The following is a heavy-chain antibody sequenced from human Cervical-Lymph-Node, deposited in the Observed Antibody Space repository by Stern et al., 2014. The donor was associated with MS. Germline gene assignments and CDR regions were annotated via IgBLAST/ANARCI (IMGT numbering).Heavy chain of an antibody. CDR1: GDSISSGDNY. J-gene: IGHJ4*02. D-gene: IGHD3-22*01. Sequence: QLQLQESGPGLVKPSQTLSLTCNVSGDSISSGDNYWSWIRQSPGKGLEWIGYIYYIGSTFYNLSLKSRVTISVDTSQNQFSLRLSSVTAADTAVYYCARGESSRYYYYFDYWGQGTLVTVSS. CDR3: ARGESSRYYYYFDY. CDR2: IYYIGST. V-gene: IGHV4-30-4*01.